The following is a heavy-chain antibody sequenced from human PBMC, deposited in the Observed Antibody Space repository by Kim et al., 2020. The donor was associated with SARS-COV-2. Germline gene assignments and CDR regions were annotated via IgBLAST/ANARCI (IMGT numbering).Heavy chain of an antibody. J-gene: IGHJ3*02. D-gene: IGHD1-26*01. V-gene: IGHV3-21*01. CDR1: GFTFSSYS. Sequence: GGSLRLSCAASGFTFSSYSMNWVRQAPGKGLEWVSSISSSSSYIYYADSVKGRFTISRDNAKNSLYLQMNILSVEDTAVYYCATYIGSYYGDAFDIWCQG. CDR2: ISSSSSYI. CDR3: ATYIGSYYGDAFDI.